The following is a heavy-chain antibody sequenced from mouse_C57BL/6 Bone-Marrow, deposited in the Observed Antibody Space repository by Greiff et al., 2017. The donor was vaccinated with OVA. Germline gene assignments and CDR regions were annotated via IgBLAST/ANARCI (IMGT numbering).Heavy chain of an antibody. CDR3: ARRRSWFAY. CDR1: GYTFTSYT. J-gene: IGHJ3*01. CDR2: INPSSGYT. V-gene: IGHV1-4*01. Sequence: QVQLQQSGAELARPGASVKMSCKASGYTFTSYTMHWVKQRPGQGLEWIGYINPSSGYTKYNQKFKDKATLTAAKSSSTAYMQLISLTSEDAAVYYCARRRSWFAYWGQGTLVTVSA. D-gene: IGHD1-1*01.